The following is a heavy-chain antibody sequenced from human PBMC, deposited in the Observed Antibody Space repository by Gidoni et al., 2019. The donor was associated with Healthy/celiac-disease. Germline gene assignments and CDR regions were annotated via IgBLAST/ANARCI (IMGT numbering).Heavy chain of an antibody. D-gene: IGHD3-9*01. V-gene: IGHV4-38-2*02. Sequence: QVQLQESGPGLVKPSETLSLTCTVSGYSISIGYYWGWIRQPPGKGLEWIGSIYHSGSTYYNPSLKSRVTISVDTSKNQFSLKLSSVTAADTAVYYCARDPGYDILTGYWFDPWGQGTLVTVSS. CDR2: IYHSGST. CDR3: ARDPGYDILTGYWFDP. CDR1: GYSISIGYY. J-gene: IGHJ5*02.